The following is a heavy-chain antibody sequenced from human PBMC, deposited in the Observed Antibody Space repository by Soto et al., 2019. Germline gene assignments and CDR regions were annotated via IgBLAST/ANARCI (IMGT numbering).Heavy chain of an antibody. D-gene: IGHD3-10*01. V-gene: IGHV4-39*01. J-gene: IGHJ4*02. CDR1: GGSISSTTFY. CDR3: ARHGDRKYYFDF. Sequence: ETLSLTCTVSGGSISSTTFYWGWIRQPPGKGLEWIGAISYSGSTYYNSSLESRVTISVDTSRNQFSLKLTSVTAADTAVYYCARHGDRKYYFDFWGQGTLVTVSS. CDR2: ISYSGST.